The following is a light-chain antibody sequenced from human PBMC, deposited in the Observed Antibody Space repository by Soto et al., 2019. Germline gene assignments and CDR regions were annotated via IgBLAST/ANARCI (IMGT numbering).Light chain of an antibody. V-gene: IGLV2-23*02. J-gene: IGLJ1*01. CDR3: CSYAGRDTLYV. Sequence: QSVLTQPASVSGSPGQSITISCTGTSSDVGSYNLVSWYQQHPGKAPKLMIYEVSKRPSGVSNRFSGSKSGNTASLTISGLQAEDESDYYCCSYAGRDTLYVFGSGTKVTVL. CDR2: EVS. CDR1: SSDVGSYNL.